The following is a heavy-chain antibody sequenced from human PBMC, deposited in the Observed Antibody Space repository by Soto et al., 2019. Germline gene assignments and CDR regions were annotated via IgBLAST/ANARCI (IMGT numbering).Heavy chain of an antibody. CDR3: ARGGTPIDY. Sequence: LSLTCAVSGGSISSNNWWTWVRQPPGKGLEWIGEIYHNGSSNYHPSLKSRITISVEKSKNQFSLNLSSMTAADTAVYYCARGGTPIDYWGQGTLVTVSS. CDR1: GGSISSNNW. D-gene: IGHD1-7*01. V-gene: IGHV4-4*02. CDR2: IYHNGSS. J-gene: IGHJ4*02.